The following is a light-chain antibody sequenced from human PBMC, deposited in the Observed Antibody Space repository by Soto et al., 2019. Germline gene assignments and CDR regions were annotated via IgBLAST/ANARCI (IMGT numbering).Light chain of an antibody. CDR1: QSVGKY. J-gene: IGKJ1*01. V-gene: IGKV3-11*01. CDR3: QQRGNRPPWT. Sequence: EIVMTQSPATLSLSPGERATLSCRASQSVGKYLVWYQQKPGQAPRLLIYDASNRATGIPARFSGSGCGTDFALTISSLEPEDFAVYYCQQRGNRPPWTFGQGTKVDIK. CDR2: DAS.